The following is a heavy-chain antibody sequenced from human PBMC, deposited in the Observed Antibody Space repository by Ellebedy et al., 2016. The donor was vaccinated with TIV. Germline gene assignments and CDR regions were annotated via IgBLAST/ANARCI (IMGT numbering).Heavy chain of an antibody. CDR3: ARDRAPNRINGSYPGGY. Sequence: GESLKISXAASGFNFSDYYMTWIRQAPGKGLQWVSFISSTSSYTNYADSVKGRFTISRDNAKNSLFLQMNSLRAEDTAMYYCARDRAPNRINGSYPGGYWGQGTLVTVSS. CDR1: GFNFSDYY. D-gene: IGHD1-26*01. CDR2: ISSTSSYT. J-gene: IGHJ4*02. V-gene: IGHV3-11*06.